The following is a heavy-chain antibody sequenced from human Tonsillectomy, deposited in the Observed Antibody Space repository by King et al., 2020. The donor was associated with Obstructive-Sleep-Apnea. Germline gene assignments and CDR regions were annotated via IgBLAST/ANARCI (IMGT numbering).Heavy chain of an antibody. Sequence: QLVQSGAEVKKPGESLKISCKGSGYSFTSYWIGCVRQMPGKGLEWRGIIYPGDSDTRYSPSFQGQVTISADKSISTAYLQWSSLKASDTAIYYCARPLYIYGTPGWFDPWGQGTLVTVSS. CDR3: ARPLYIYGTPGWFDP. J-gene: IGHJ5*02. CDR2: IYPGDSDT. D-gene: IGHD5-18*01. V-gene: IGHV5-51*01. CDR1: GYSFTSYW.